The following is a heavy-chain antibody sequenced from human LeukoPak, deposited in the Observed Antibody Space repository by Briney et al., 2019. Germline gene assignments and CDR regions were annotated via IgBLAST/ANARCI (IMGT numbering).Heavy chain of an antibody. CDR1: GFTFSSYA. CDR2: ISGSGGST. D-gene: IGHD4-23*01. J-gene: IGHJ4*02. Sequence: GGSLRLSCAASGFTFSSYAMSWVRQAPGKGLEWVSAISGSGGSTYYADSVKGRFTISRDNSKNTLYLQMNSLRAEGTAVYYCAKSSSPYGGNKYYFDYWGQGTLVTVSS. V-gene: IGHV3-23*01. CDR3: AKSSSPYGGNKYYFDY.